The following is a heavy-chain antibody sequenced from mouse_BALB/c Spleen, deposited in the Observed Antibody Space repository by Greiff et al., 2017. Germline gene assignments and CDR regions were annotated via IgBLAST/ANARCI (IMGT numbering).Heavy chain of an antibody. D-gene: IGHD2-14*01. V-gene: IGHV14-3*02. J-gene: IGHJ3*01. CDR3: AYYRYDEAWFAY. Sequence: EVQLQQSGAELVKPGASVKLSCTASGFNIKDTYMHWVKQRPEQGLEWIGRIDPANGNTKYDPKFQGKATITADTSSNTAYLQLSSLTSEDTAVYYCAYYRYDEAWFAYWGQGTLVTVSA. CDR1: GFNIKDTY. CDR2: IDPANGNT.